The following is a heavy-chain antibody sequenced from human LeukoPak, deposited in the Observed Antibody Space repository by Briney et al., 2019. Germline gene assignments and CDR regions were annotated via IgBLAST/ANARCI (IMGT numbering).Heavy chain of an antibody. CDR2: ISFNSSYI. D-gene: IGHD6-6*01. CDR3: ASSFSSSNY. CDR1: GFTFSKNS. V-gene: IGHV3-21*01. Sequence: GGSLRLSCAASGFTFSKNSMNRVRQAPGKGLEWVSSISFNSSYIYYADSVKGRFTISRDNAKNSLYLQMNSLRAEDTAVYYCASSFSSSNYWGQGTLVTVSS. J-gene: IGHJ4*02.